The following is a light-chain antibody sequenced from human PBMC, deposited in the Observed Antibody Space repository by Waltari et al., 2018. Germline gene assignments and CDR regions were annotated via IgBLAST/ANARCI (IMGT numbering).Light chain of an antibody. CDR1: STDIGGYVY. CDR2: EVN. V-gene: IGLV2-14*01. J-gene: IGLJ1*01. CDR3: SSYTSSDTLV. Sequence: QSALTQPASVSGSPGESITISCTGTSTDIGGYVYVSWYQQHPDKAPKLRIYEVNSRPSGVSARFSGSRSGNTASLTISGLQAEDAADYYCSSYTSSDTLVLGTGTKVIVL.